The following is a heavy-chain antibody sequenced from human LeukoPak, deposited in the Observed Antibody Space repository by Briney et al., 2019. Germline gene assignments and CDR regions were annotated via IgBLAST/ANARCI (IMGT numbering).Heavy chain of an antibody. CDR2: INHSGST. J-gene: IGHJ5*02. Sequence: SETLSLTCAVYGGSFSGYYWSWIRQPPGKGLEWIGEINHSGSTNYNPSLKSRVTISVDTSKNQFSLKLSSVTAADTAVYYCARHVITMVRGVITRGDNWFDPWGQGTLVTVSS. CDR3: ARHVITMVRGVITRGDNWFDP. CDR1: GGSFSGYY. D-gene: IGHD3-10*01. V-gene: IGHV4-34*01.